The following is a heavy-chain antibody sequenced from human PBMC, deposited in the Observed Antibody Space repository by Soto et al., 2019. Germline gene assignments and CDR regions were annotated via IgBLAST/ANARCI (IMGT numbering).Heavy chain of an antibody. Sequence: QVQLVQSGAEVKKPGASVRVSCKASGYTFTSFYMHWVRQAPGQGLEWMGVINPSGGSTTYAQNFQGRVTVTRDTSTSTVYMALNSLRSADTAVCYCARDRGAFPAFDIWGQGTLVIVSS. CDR1: GYTFTSFY. J-gene: IGHJ4*02. CDR3: ARDRGAFPAFDI. CDR2: INPSGGST. V-gene: IGHV1-46*01. D-gene: IGHD4-17*01.